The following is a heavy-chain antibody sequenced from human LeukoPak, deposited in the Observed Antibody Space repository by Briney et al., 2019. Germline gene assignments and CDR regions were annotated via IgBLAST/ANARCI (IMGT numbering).Heavy chain of an antibody. D-gene: IGHD6-19*01. Sequence: PGGSLRLSCAASGFTFSSYSMNWVRQAPGKGLEWVSSIGSSSSYIYYADSVKGRFTISRDNAKNSLYLQMNSLRAEDTAVYYCAREGLGYSSGWPADAFDIWGQGTMVTVSS. CDR1: GFTFSSYS. CDR2: IGSSSSYI. V-gene: IGHV3-21*01. CDR3: AREGLGYSSGWPADAFDI. J-gene: IGHJ3*02.